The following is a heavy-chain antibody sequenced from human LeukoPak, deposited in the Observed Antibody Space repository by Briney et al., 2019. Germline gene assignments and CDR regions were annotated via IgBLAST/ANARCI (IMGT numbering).Heavy chain of an antibody. V-gene: IGHV3-33*01. CDR3: ASKGRDGYNDY. CDR2: IWYDGSNK. Sequence: PGGSLRLSCAASGFTFSSYGMHWVRQAPGKGLEWVAVIWYDGSNKYYADSVKGRFTISRDNSKNTLYLQMNSLRAEDTAVYYCASKGRDGYNDYWGQGTLVTVSS. CDR1: GFTFSSYG. J-gene: IGHJ4*02. D-gene: IGHD5-24*01.